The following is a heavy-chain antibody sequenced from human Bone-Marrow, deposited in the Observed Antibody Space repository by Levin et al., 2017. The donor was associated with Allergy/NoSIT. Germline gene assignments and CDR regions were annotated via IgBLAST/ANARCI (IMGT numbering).Heavy chain of an antibody. J-gene: IGHJ4*02. Sequence: PSETLSLTCTVSGGSISSYYWSWIRQPPGKGLEWIGYIYYSGSTNYNPSLKSRVTISVDTSKNQFSLKLSSVTAADTAVYYCARENGAHVDSPPVWGQGTLVTVSS. CDR2: IYYSGST. CDR1: GGSISSYY. V-gene: IGHV4-59*01. CDR3: ARENGAHVDSPPV. D-gene: IGHD3-9*01.